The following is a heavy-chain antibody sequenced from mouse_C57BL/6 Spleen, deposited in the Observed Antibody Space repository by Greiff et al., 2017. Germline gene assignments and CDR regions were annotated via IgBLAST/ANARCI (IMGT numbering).Heavy chain of an antibody. J-gene: IGHJ2*01. CDR1: GYTFTSYG. CDR2: IYPRSGNT. CDR3: ARYDYDEGYYFDY. D-gene: IGHD2-4*01. V-gene: IGHV1-81*01. Sequence: VKLMESGAELARPGASVKLSCKASGYTFTSYGISWVKQRTGQGLEWIGEIYPRSGNTYYNEKFKGKATLTADKSSSTAYMELRSLTSEDSAVYFCARYDYDEGYYFDYWGQGTTLTVSS.